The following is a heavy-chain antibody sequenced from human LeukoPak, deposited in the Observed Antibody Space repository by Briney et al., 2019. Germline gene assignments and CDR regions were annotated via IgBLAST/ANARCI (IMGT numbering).Heavy chain of an antibody. CDR1: GGTFSSYA. CDR2: IIPIFGTA. V-gene: IGHV1-69*06. Sequence: GASVKVSCKASGGTFSSYAISWVRQAPGQGLEWMGGIIPIFGTANYAQKFQGRVTITADKSTSTAYMELSSLRSEDTAVYYCASPRGRGYSYTGEDQAGDFDYWGQGTLVTVSS. J-gene: IGHJ4*02. D-gene: IGHD5-18*01. CDR3: ASPRGRGYSYTGEDQAGDFDY.